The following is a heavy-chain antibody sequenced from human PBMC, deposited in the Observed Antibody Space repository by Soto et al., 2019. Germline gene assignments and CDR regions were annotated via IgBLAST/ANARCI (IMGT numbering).Heavy chain of an antibody. J-gene: IGHJ3*02. CDR3: AAESTGLDTFDI. D-gene: IGHD1-1*01. Sequence: QVQLVESGGGVVQTGRSLRLSCAASGLIFNKCGMHWVRQAPGKGLEWVAVVWYDGTGQHYADSVKGRFTISRDNSRNTLYLQMNSLRVEDTAVYYCAAESTGLDTFDIWGRGTVVTVSS. CDR2: VWYDGTGQ. V-gene: IGHV3-33*01. CDR1: GLIFNKCG.